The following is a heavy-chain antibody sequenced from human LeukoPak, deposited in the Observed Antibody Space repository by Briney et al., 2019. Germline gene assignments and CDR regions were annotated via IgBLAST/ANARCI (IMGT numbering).Heavy chain of an antibody. CDR2: IYSGGST. V-gene: IGHV3-53*05. D-gene: IGHD6-13*01. J-gene: IGHJ6*02. CDR1: GFTVSSNY. Sequence: GGSLRLSCAASGFTVSSNYMSWVRQAPGKGLEWVSVIYSGGSTYYADSVKGRFTISRDNSKNTLYLQMNSLRAEDTAVYYCASGIAAAGHYYYGMDVWGQGTTVTVSS. CDR3: ASGIAAAGHYYYGMDV.